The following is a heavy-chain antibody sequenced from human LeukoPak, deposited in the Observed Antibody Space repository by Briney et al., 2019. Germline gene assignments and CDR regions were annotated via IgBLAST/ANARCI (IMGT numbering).Heavy chain of an antibody. V-gene: IGHV5-51*01. CDR3: ARMMTTVFDWFDP. D-gene: IGHD4-17*01. Sequence: KVSCKASGYTFTSYGISWVRQAPGQGLEWMGIIYPGDSDTRYSPSFQGQVTISADKSISTAYLQWSSLKASDTAMYYCARMMTTVFDWFDPWGQGTLVTVSS. CDR2: IYPGDSDT. J-gene: IGHJ5*02. CDR1: GYTFTSYG.